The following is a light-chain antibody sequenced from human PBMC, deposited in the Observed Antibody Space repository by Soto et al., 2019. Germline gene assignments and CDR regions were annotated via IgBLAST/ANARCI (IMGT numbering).Light chain of an antibody. Sequence: DIQMTQSPSTLSASVGDRVTISCRASQTISNWLAWYQQKPGKAPNLLIYGLSNLASGVPSRFSGTGSGTEFTLTISSLRHDEFATYYCQQYRGSSWTFGHGTKVEIK. V-gene: IGKV1-5*03. CDR3: QQYRGSSWT. CDR2: GLS. CDR1: QTISNW. J-gene: IGKJ1*01.